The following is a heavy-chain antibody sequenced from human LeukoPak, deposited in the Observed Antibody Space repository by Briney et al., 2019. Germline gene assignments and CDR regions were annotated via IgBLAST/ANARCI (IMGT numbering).Heavy chain of an antibody. J-gene: IGHJ4*02. V-gene: IGHV3-48*03. CDR3: TTLGYHLDS. CDR2: IAGSDTTT. Sequence: GSLRLSCAASGFAFSSYEMNWVRPAPGKGLEWVSYIAGSDTTTHYAVSVKGRFTIFRDNAKNSLYLQMNRLRAEDTALYYCTTLGYHLDSWGQGTLVTVSS. D-gene: IGHD3-22*01. CDR1: GFAFSSYE.